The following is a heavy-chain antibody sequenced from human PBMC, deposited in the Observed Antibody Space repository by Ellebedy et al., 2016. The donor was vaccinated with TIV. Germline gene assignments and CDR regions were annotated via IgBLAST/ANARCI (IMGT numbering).Heavy chain of an antibody. CDR2: IRSKAYGGTT. CDR3: TRYVWELLFFDY. V-gene: IGHV3-49*03. J-gene: IGHJ4*02. D-gene: IGHD1-26*01. Sequence: GGSLRLXCTASGFTFGDYAMSWFRQAPGKGLEWVGFIRSKAYGGTTEYAASVKGRFTISRDDSKSIAYLQMNSLKTEDTAVYYCTRYVWELLFFDYWGQGTLVTVSS. CDR1: GFTFGDYA.